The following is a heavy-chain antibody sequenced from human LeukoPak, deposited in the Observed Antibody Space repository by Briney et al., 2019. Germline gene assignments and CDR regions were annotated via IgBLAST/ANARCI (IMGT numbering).Heavy chain of an antibody. CDR3: ARDSAGNDY. Sequence: GGSLRLSCAAPGFTFSTYWMSWVRKAQGKGLEWVANIKQDGSEKYYVDSVKGRFTISRDNAKNSLYLQMNSLRAEDTAMYYCARDSAGNDYWGQGTLVTVSS. V-gene: IGHV3-7*01. J-gene: IGHJ4*02. D-gene: IGHD6-13*01. CDR1: GFTFSTYW. CDR2: IKQDGSEK.